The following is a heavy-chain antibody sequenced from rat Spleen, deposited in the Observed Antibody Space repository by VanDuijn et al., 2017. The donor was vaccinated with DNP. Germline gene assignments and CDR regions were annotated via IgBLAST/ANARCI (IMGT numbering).Heavy chain of an antibody. CDR1: GFTFSKYG. V-gene: IGHV5-29*01. CDR2: ISYNGGSP. J-gene: IGHJ2*01. CDR3: AKGPNYGGWSDYFDY. D-gene: IGHD1-11*01. Sequence: EVQLVESGGGLVQPGMSLQLSCAASGFTFSKYGMAWVRQAPAKGLEWVATISYNGGSPYYRDSVKGRFTISRDNAQNTLYLQMSELGSEDTAIYYCAKGPNYGGWSDYFDYWGQGVMVTVSS.